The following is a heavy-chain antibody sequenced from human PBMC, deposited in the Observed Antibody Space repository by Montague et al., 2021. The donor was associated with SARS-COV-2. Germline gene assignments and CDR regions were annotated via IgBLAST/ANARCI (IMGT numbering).Heavy chain of an antibody. Sequence: SLRLSCAASGFTFRSYWMHWVRQVPGRGLVWVSRIRPDGTSTHYWASVKGQFIISRDNAKNTLSLEMTNLRVDDTAIYFCVRPLWFGDSDYYFESWGQGTLVSVSS. D-gene: IGHD3-10*01. J-gene: IGHJ4*02. CDR3: VRPLWFGDSDYYFES. CDR2: IRPDGTST. V-gene: IGHV3-74*01. CDR1: GFTFRSYW.